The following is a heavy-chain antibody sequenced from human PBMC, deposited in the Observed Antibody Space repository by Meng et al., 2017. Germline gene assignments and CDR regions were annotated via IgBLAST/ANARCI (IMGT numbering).Heavy chain of an antibody. CDR1: GFTFSSYE. D-gene: IGHD5-24*01. Sequence: GESLKISCAASGFTFSSYEMNWVRQAPGKGLEWVSYISSSGSTIYYADSVKGRFTISRDNAKNSLYLQMNSLRAEDTAVYYCASIKMATTTDRAFDIWGQGTMVTVSS. CDR2: ISSSGSTI. CDR3: ASIKMATTTDRAFDI. V-gene: IGHV3-48*03. J-gene: IGHJ3*02.